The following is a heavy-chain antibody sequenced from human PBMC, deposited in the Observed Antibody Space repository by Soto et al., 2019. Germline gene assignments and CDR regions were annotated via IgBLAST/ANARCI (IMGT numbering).Heavy chain of an antibody. CDR3: ARVVAAAGTRPWFDP. V-gene: IGHV4-30-4*01. CDR2: IYYSGST. D-gene: IGHD6-13*01. J-gene: IGHJ5*02. Sequence: PSETLSLTCTVSGGSISSGDYYWSWIRQPPGKGLEWIGYIYYSGSTYYNPSLKSRVTISVDTSKNQFSLKLSSVTAADTAVYYCARVVAAAGTRPWFDPWGQGTLVTVSS. CDR1: GGSISSGDYY.